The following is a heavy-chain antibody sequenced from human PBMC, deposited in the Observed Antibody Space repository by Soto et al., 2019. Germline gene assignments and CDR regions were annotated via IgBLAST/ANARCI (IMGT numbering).Heavy chain of an antibody. CDR2: ISTTSAYI. D-gene: IGHD3-10*01. Sequence: PWGTLRLSCAASGFTFSSNSNNWVRQAQGQGLEWVSSISTTSAYISYADPVMGRFTTSRDNAKKSLYLHMHSPRVEDTAVYYCVWLGGFDSWGQGTLVTVSS. J-gene: IGHJ5*01. V-gene: IGHV3-21*01. CDR3: VWLGGFDS. CDR1: GFTFSSNS.